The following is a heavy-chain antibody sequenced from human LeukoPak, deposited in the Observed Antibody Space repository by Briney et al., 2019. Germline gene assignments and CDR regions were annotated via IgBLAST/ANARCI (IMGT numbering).Heavy chain of an antibody. V-gene: IGHV4-31*03. J-gene: IGHJ4*02. CDR3: ARDRDCSSTSCYYFDY. CDR2: ICSSGSA. Sequence: SQTLSLTCTVSGGTISSGVYCWSWIRQRPGEGLQWIGYICSSGSAYYNASLKSRVSMSTDTSNNQFSLKLNSVTAADTAVYYCARDRDCSSTSCYYFDYWGQGTLVTVSS. D-gene: IGHD2-2*01. CDR1: GGTISSGVYC.